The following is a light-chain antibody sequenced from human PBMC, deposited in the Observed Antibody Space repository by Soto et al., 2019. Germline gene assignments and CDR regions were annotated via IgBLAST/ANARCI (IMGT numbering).Light chain of an antibody. V-gene: IGKV3-20*01. CDR3: QQFSSYPLT. CDR2: DAS. CDR1: QTVRNNY. Sequence: EFVLTQPPGTLSLSAGEGATLSCRASQTVRNNYLAWYQQKPGQAPRLLIYDASSRATGIPDRFSGGGSGTDFTLTISRLEPEDFAVYYCQQFSSYPLTFGGGTKVDIK. J-gene: IGKJ4*01.